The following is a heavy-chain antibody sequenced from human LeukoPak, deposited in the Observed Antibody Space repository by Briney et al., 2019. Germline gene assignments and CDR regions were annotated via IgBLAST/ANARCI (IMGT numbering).Heavy chain of an antibody. D-gene: IGHD3-22*01. V-gene: IGHV4-34*01. CDR3: ARVPYYYDSSGSSLGAFDI. J-gene: IGHJ3*02. CDR2: INHSGST. CDR1: GGSFSGYY. Sequence: PSETLSLTCAVYGGSFSGYYWSWIRQPPGKGLEWIGEINHSGSTNYNPSLKSRVTISVDTSKNQFSLKLSSVTAADTAVYYCARVPYYYDSSGSSLGAFDIWGQGTMVTVSS.